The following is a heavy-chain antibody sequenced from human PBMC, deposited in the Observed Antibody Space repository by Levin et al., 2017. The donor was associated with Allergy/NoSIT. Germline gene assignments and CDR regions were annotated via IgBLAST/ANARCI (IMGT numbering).Heavy chain of an antibody. V-gene: IGHV3-33*01. D-gene: IGHD3-3*01. Sequence: SGGSLRLSCAASGFTFSSYGMHWVRQAPGKGLEWVAVIWYDGSNKYYADSVKGRFTISRDNSKNTLYLQMNSLRAEDTAVYYCARDFTHRYYVFWSGYFGGGLPNDAFDIWGQGTMVTVSS. CDR3: ARDFTHRYYVFWSGYFGGGLPNDAFDI. J-gene: IGHJ3*02. CDR1: GFTFSSYG. CDR2: IWYDGSNK.